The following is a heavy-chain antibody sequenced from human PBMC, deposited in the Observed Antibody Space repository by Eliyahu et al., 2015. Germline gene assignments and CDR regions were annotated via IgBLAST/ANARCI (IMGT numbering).Heavy chain of an antibody. J-gene: IGHJ4*02. Sequence: SGFTFKNYTMHWVRQAPGKGLEYVSGISGNGGSTYHADSVKGRFTMSRDNSKNTLYLQMGSLRSEDTAVYYCVRRTVTAYFDNWGQGTLVTVSS. CDR2: ISGNGGST. CDR1: GFTFKNYT. V-gene: IGHV3-64D*08. CDR3: VRRTVTAYFDN. D-gene: IGHD4-17*01.